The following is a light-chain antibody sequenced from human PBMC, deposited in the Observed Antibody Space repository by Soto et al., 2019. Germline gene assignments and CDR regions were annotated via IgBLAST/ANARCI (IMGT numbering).Light chain of an antibody. CDR2: AAS. CDR3: QQSYSTP. Sequence: DIQMTQSPSSLSASVGDRVTITCRASQSISSYLNWYQQKPGKAPKLLIYAASNLQSGVPSRFSGSGTGTDFTLTISSLQPEDFATYYCQQSYSTPLGGGTKVEIK. CDR1: QSISSY. J-gene: IGKJ4*01. V-gene: IGKV1-39*01.